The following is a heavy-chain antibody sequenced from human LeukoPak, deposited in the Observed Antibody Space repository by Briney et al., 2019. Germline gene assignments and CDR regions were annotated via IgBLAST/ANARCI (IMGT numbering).Heavy chain of an antibody. D-gene: IGHD6-19*01. J-gene: IGHJ5*02. V-gene: IGHV4-34*01. Sequence: PSETLSLTCAVYGGSFSGYYWSWIRQPPGKGLEWIGEINHSGSTNYNPSLKSRVTISVDTSKNQFSLKLSSVTAADTAVYYCARDSSGRYHWFDPWGQGTLVTVSS. CDR3: ARDSSGRYHWFDP. CDR2: INHSGST. CDR1: GGSFSGYY.